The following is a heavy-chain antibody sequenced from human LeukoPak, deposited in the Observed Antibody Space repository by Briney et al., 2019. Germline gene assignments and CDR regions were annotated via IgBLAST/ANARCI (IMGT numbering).Heavy chain of an antibody. CDR2: IIPILGIA. CDR3: ARQYSSDPKLDP. V-gene: IGHV1-69*04. J-gene: IGHJ5*02. Sequence: SVKVSCKASGGTFSSYAISWVRQAPGQGLEWMGRIIPILGIANYAQKFRGRVTITADKSTSTAYMELSSLRSEDTAVYYCARQYSSDPKLDPWGQGTLVTVSS. D-gene: IGHD6-19*01. CDR1: GGTFSSYA.